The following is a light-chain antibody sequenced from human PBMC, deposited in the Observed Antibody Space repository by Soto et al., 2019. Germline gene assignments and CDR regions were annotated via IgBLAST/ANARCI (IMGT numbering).Light chain of an antibody. V-gene: IGLV1-36*01. CDR3: AAWDDSLNGPV. Sequence: QSVLTQPPSVSDAPRQRVTISCSGSSSNIGNNAVNWYQQLPGKPPKLLIYYDNLLPSGVSDRFSGSKSGTSASLAISGLQSEDEAHYYCAAWDDSLNGPVFGGGTKVTVL. CDR2: YDN. J-gene: IGLJ3*02. CDR1: SSNIGNNA.